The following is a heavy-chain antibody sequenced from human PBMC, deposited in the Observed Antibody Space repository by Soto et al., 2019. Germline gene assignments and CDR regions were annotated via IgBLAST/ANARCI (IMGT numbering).Heavy chain of an antibody. J-gene: IGHJ3*02. V-gene: IGHV4-59*01. Sequence: LCGGSISDYFWTWIRQSPGKGLQWIGYIHYSGNTNYNPSLKSRVTMSVDTSKNQFSLRLTSVTAADTAVYYCARMNQLAPKRNAFDIWGQGTMVTVSS. CDR2: IHYSGNT. D-gene: IGHD1-1*01. CDR3: ARMNQLAPKRNAFDI. CDR1: GGSISDYF.